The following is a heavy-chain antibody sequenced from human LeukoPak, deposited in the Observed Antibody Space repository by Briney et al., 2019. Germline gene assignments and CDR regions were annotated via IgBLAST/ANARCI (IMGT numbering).Heavy chain of an antibody. D-gene: IGHD2-2*01. CDR3: AKTPPVVPAAIDY. CDR2: INSDGSST. J-gene: IGHJ4*02. Sequence: GGSLRLSCAASGFTFSSYWMHWVRQAPGKGLVWVSRINSDGSSTSYADSVKGRFTISRDNAKNTLYLQMNSLRAEDTAVYYCAKTPPVVPAAIDYWGQGTLVTVSS. V-gene: IGHV3-74*01. CDR1: GFTFSSYW.